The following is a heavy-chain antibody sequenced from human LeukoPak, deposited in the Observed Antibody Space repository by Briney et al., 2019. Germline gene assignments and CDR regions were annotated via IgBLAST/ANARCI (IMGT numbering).Heavy chain of an antibody. Sequence: GGSLRLSCAASGFTFSDHYMIWLRQAPGKGLESISYISHNGETKYYADSVKGRLSISRDNAKSSLYLEMNSLRVEDTAVYYCARDRHGYFDYWGQGTLVTVSS. D-gene: IGHD6-13*01. CDR3: ARDRHGYFDY. J-gene: IGHJ4*02. V-gene: IGHV3-11*01. CDR1: GFTFSDHY. CDR2: ISHNGETK.